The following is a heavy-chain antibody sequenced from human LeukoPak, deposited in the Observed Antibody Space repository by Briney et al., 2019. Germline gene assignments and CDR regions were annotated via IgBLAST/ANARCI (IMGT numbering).Heavy chain of an antibody. Sequence: SETLSLTCTVSGGSINSYYWSWIRQPPGKGLEWIGYIYYSGSTNYDPSLKSRVTISVDTSKNQFSLKLSSVTAADTAVYYCARQRGDYFDAFDIWGQGTMVTVSS. J-gene: IGHJ3*02. CDR1: GGSINSYY. CDR3: ARQRGDYFDAFDI. CDR2: IYYSGST. D-gene: IGHD4-17*01. V-gene: IGHV4-59*01.